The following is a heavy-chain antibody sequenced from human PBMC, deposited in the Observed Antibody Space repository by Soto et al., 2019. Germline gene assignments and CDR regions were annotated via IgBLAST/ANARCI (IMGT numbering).Heavy chain of an antibody. V-gene: IGHV3-21*01. CDR2: ISSSSSYI. CDR1: GFTFSSYS. J-gene: IGHJ4*02. CDR3: ARGGAAAGTSGYFDY. D-gene: IGHD6-13*01. Sequence: GGSLRLSCAASGFTFSSYSMNWVRQAPGKGLEWVSSISSSSSYIYYADSVKGRFTISRDNAKNSLYLQMNSLRAEDTAVYYCARGGAAAGTSGYFDYWGQGTLVTVSS.